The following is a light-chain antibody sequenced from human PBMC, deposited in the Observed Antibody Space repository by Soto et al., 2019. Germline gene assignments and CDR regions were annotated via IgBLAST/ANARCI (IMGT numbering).Light chain of an antibody. Sequence: QSVLTQPASVSGSPGQSITISCTGTSSDIGAYNYVSWFQQHPGKAPKLMIYEVSNRPSGVSNRFSASKSGNTASLTISGLQAGDEADYYCSSYTSSNTLVFGGGTKVTVL. CDR3: SSYTSSNTLV. J-gene: IGLJ2*01. CDR1: SSDIGAYNY. V-gene: IGLV2-14*01. CDR2: EVS.